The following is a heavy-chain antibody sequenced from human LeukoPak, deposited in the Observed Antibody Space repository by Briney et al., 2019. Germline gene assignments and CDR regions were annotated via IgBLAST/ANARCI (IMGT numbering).Heavy chain of an antibody. CDR2: IKQDGSEK. D-gene: IGHD6-13*01. J-gene: IGHJ6*03. V-gene: IGHV3-7*01. CDR1: GFTFSSYW. CDR3: ARDAIDSSSWYDYYYYYMDV. Sequence: GGSLRLSCAASGFTFSSYWMSWVRQAPGKGLEWVANIKQDGSEKYYVDSVKGRFTISRDNAKNSLYLQMNSLRAEDTAVYYCARDAIDSSSWYDYYYYYMDVWGKGTTVTVSS.